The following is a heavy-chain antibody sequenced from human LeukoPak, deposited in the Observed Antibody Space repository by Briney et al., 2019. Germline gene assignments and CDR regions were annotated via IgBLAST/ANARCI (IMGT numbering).Heavy chain of an antibody. CDR1: GFTFSDYY. J-gene: IGHJ6*03. CDR3: ARDRRPIHYYYMDV. Sequence: GGSLRLSCAASGFTFSDYYMTWIRQAPGKGLEWISYISSSGSTIYYADSVKGRFTISRDNAKNSAYLQLNSLRAEDTAVYYCARDRRPIHYYYMDVWGKGTTVTVSS. D-gene: IGHD2-21*01. CDR2: ISSSGSTI. V-gene: IGHV3-11*04.